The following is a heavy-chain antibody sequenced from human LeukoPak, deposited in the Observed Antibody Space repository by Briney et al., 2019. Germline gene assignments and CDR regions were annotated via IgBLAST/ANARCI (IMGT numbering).Heavy chain of an antibody. CDR2: INPNSGGT. V-gene: IGHV1-2*06. D-gene: IGHD2-2*01. CDR1: GYTFTSYY. CDR3: ARGGNYCSSTSCYEPLRDY. J-gene: IGHJ4*02. Sequence: ASVKVSCKASGYTFTSYYMHWVRQAPGQGLEWMGRINPNSGGTNYAQKFQGRVTMTRDTSISTAYMELSRLRSDDTAVYYCARGGNYCSSTSCYEPLRDYWGQGTLVTVSS.